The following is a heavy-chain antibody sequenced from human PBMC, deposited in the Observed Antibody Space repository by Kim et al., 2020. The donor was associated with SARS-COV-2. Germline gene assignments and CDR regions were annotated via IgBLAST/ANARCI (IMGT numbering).Heavy chain of an antibody. D-gene: IGHD6-19*01. CDR1: GGSISSSSYY. Sequence: SETLSLTCTVSGGSISSSSYYWGWIRQPPGKGLEWIGSIYYSGSTYYNPSLKSRVTISVDTSKNQFSLKLSSVTAADTAVYYCACYSSGFYGMDVWGQGTTVTVSS. CDR2: IYYSGST. CDR3: ACYSSGFYGMDV. V-gene: IGHV4-39*01. J-gene: IGHJ6*02.